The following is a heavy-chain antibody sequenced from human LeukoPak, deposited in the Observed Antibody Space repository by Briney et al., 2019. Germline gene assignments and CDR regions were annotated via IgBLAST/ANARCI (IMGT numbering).Heavy chain of an antibody. J-gene: IGHJ4*02. CDR1: GGTFSSYA. D-gene: IGHD2-2*01. Sequence: GAPVKVSCKASGGTFSSYAISWVRQAPGQGLEWMGGIIPIFGTANYAQKFQGRVTITTDESTSTAYMELSSLRSEGTAVYYCAREPGYCSSTSCRSYFDYWGQGTLVTVSS. CDR3: AREPGYCSSTSCRSYFDY. CDR2: IIPIFGTA. V-gene: IGHV1-69*05.